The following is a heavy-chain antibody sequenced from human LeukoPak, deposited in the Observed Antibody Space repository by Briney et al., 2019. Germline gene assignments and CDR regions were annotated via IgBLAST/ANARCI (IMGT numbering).Heavy chain of an antibody. CDR2: ISSSGSTI. CDR1: GFTFSSYS. D-gene: IGHD3-16*01. V-gene: IGHV3-48*04. CDR3: TKGKDLYGALDI. Sequence: GGSLRLSCAASGFTFSSYSMNWVRQAPGKGLEWVSYISSSGSTIYYADSVKGRFTISRDNAKNTLYLQMNSLRVEDTAVYYCTKGKDLYGALDIWGQGTMVAVSS. J-gene: IGHJ3*02.